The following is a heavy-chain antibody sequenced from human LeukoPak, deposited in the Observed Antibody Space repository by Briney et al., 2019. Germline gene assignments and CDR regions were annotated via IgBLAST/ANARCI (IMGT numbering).Heavy chain of an antibody. CDR1: GSMSNHF. CDR2: IYDSGAT. D-gene: IGHD4-17*01. J-gene: IGHJ5*02. V-gene: IGHV4-59*11. CDR3: ARATVRCWFDP. Sequence: SETLSLTCTVFGSMSNHFWSWIRQPPGKGLEWIGYIYDSGATDYNPSLKSRVTMSVDTSANQFSLKLSSVTAADTAVYYCARATVRCWFDPWGQGTLVTVSS.